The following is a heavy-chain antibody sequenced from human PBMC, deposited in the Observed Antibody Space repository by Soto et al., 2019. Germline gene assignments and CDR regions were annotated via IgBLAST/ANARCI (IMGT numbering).Heavy chain of an antibody. CDR1: GFTFSSYS. V-gene: IGHV3-21*01. Sequence: PGGSLRLSCVASGFTFSSYSMNWVRQAPGKGLEWVSSISSSSSYIYYADSVKGRFTISRDNAKNSLYLQMNSLRAEDTAVYYCARVRGSSSPRSYYYGMDVWGQGTTVTVSS. CDR2: ISSSSSYI. CDR3: ARVRGSSSPRSYYYGMDV. J-gene: IGHJ6*02. D-gene: IGHD6-6*01.